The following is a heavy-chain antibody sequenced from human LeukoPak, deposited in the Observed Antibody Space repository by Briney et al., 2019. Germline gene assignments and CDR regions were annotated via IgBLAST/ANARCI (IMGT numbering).Heavy chain of an antibody. CDR3: ARFTSGYYGYFDY. CDR1: GYTFTGYY. CDR2: TNPNSGGT. J-gene: IGHJ4*02. D-gene: IGHD3-22*01. V-gene: IGHV1-2*02. Sequence: ASVKVSCKASGYTFTGYYMHWMRQAPGQGLEWMGWTNPNSGGTKYAQKFQGRVTMTRDTSISTAYMELSRVRSDDTAVYYCARFTSGYYGYFDYWGQGTLVTVSS.